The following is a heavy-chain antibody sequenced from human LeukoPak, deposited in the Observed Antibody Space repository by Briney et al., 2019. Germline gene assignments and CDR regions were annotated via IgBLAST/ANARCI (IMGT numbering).Heavy chain of an antibody. J-gene: IGHJ3*02. D-gene: IGHD3-22*01. Sequence: HGESLKISCKGSGYNFTTYWIGWVRQMPGKGLAWMGIIYPGDSNTRYSPSFQGQVTISADKSISTAYLQWSSLKASDTAMYYCARPPRDDSIGYYSVFDIWGQGTMVTVSS. V-gene: IGHV5-51*01. CDR3: ARPPRDDSIGYYSVFDI. CDR2: IYPGDSNT. CDR1: GYNFTTYW.